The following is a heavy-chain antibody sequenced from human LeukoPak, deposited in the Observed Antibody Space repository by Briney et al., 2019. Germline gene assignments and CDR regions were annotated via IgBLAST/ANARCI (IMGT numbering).Heavy chain of an antibody. CDR3: AKESSWGTVVTPGGPSA. Sequence: GGSLRLCCAASGFTFSSYWMSWVRQAPGKGLEWVANIKQDGSEKYYVDSVKGRFTISRDNAKNSLYLQMNSLRAEDTAVYYCAKESSWGTVVTPGGPSAWGQGTLVTVSS. CDR1: GFTFSSYW. J-gene: IGHJ5*02. V-gene: IGHV3-7*03. D-gene: IGHD4-23*01. CDR2: IKQDGSEK.